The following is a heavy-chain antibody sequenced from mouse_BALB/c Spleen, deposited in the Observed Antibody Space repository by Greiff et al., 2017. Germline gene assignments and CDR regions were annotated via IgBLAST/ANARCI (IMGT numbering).Heavy chain of an antibody. J-gene: IGHJ3*01. V-gene: IGHV5-9-4*01. CDR1: GFTFSSYA. CDR3: ARERRFAY. CDR2: ISSGGSYT. Sequence: EVKLMESGGGLVKPGGSLKLSCAASGFTFSSYAMSWVRQSPEKRLEWVAEISSGGSYTYYPDTVTGRFTISRDNAKNTLYLEMSSLRSEDTAMYYCARERRFAYWGQGTLVTVSA.